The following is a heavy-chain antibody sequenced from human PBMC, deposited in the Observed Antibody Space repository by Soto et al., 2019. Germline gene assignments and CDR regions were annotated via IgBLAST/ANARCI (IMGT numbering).Heavy chain of an antibody. CDR2: IKSKTDGGTT. D-gene: IGHD4-17*01. CDR3: TIRPTTVVTRADY. Sequence: EVQLVESGGGLVKPGGSLRLSCAASGFTFSNAWMSWVRQAPGKGLEWVGRIKSKTDGGTTDYAAPVKGRLTISRDDSKNTLYLQMNSLKTEDTAVYYCTIRPTTVVTRADYWGQGTLVTVSS. V-gene: IGHV3-15*01. CDR1: GFTFSNAW. J-gene: IGHJ4*02.